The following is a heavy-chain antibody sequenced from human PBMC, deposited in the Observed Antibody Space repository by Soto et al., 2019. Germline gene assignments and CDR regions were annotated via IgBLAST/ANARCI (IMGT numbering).Heavy chain of an antibody. CDR1: GGSISSSSYY. J-gene: IGHJ5*02. D-gene: IGHD5-12*01. V-gene: IGHV4-39*01. CDR3: ALERGYSGNWFDP. Sequence: SETLSLTCTVSGGSISSSSYYWGWIRQPPGKGLEWIGSIYYSGSTYYNPSLKSRVTISVDTSKNQFSLKLSSVTAADTAVYYCALERGYSGNWFDPWGQGTLVTVSS. CDR2: IYYSGST.